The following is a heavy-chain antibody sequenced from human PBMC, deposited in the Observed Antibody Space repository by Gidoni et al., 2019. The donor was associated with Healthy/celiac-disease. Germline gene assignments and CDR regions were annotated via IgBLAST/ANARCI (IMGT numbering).Heavy chain of an antibody. D-gene: IGHD3-3*01. CDR2: IYYSGST. CDR1: GGSISRGGYY. J-gene: IGHJ4*02. Sequence: QVQLQESGPGLVKPSPTLSLPCTVSGGSISRGGYYWSWIRQHPGKGLEWIGYIYYSGSTYYNPSLKSRVTVSVDTSKNQFSLKLSSVTAADTAVYYCARVYDFWSGYYLDYWGQGTLVTVSS. V-gene: IGHV4-31*03. CDR3: ARVYDFWSGYYLDY.